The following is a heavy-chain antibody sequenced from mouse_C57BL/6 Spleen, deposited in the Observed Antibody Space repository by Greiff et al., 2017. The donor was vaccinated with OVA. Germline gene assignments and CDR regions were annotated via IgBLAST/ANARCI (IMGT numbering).Heavy chain of an antibody. V-gene: IGHV5-6*02. CDR3: ARHENGRPVAY. Sequence: DVKLVESGGDLVKPGGSLKLSCAASGFTFSSYGMSWVRQTPDTRLEWVATISSGGSYTYYPDSVKGRFTISRDNDKNTLYLQMCSLKSEDTAMYYCARHENGRPVAYWGQGTLVTVSA. J-gene: IGHJ3*01. CDR1: GFTFSSYG. CDR2: ISSGGSYT.